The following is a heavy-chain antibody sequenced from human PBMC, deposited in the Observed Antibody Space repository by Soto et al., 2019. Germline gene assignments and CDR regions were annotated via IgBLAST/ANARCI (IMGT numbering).Heavy chain of an antibody. CDR2: ISSSGDSP. V-gene: IGHV3-23*01. CDR1: GFTFSNYA. J-gene: IGHJ4*02. CDR3: ARHTIPHPHY. D-gene: IGHD1-1*01. Sequence: EVQLLESGGGLVQPGGSLRLSCAASGFTFSNYAMSWVRQAPGKGLEWVSAISSSGDSPYYADSVKGRFTVSRDNSKNTLYLQINSLGVEDTALYYCARHTIPHPHYRGQGTLVTVSS.